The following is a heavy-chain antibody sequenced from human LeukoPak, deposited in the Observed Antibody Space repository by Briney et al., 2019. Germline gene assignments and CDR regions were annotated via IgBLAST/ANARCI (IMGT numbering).Heavy chain of an antibody. CDR2: ISSSGNTI. D-gene: IGHD3-16*01. CDR3: ARAYDYVMSWFDP. Sequence: GGSLRLSCAASGFTFSDYYMSWIRQAPGKGLEWVSYISSSGNTIYYADSVKGRFTISRDNAKNSLYLQMNSLRAEDTAVYYCARAYDYVMSWFDPWGQGTLVTVSS. CDR1: GFTFSDYY. V-gene: IGHV3-11*04. J-gene: IGHJ5*02.